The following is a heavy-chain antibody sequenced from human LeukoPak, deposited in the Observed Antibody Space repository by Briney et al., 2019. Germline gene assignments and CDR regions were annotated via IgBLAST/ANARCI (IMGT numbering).Heavy chain of an antibody. Sequence: GGSLRLSCAASGFTFSSYSMNWVRQAPGKGLEWVAVIWYDGSNKYYADSVKGRFTISRDNSKNTLYLQMNSLRAEDTAVYYCARDPTPYYYDSSGYLDYWGQGTLVTVSS. CDR3: ARDPTPYYYDSSGYLDY. CDR2: IWYDGSNK. J-gene: IGHJ4*02. CDR1: GFTFSSYS. D-gene: IGHD3-22*01. V-gene: IGHV3-33*08.